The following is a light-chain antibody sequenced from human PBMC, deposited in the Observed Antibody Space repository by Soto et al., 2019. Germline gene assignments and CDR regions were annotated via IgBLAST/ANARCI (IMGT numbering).Light chain of an antibody. J-gene: IGKJ3*01. CDR2: AAS. Sequence: AIQLTQSPSSLYASVGDRVTITCRASQAIRTALGWYQQKPGKVPKLLIYAASILQSGVPSRFSGSGSGTDFTLTISSLQPEDFATYYCQHLNNYPPFTFGPGTKVD. CDR3: QHLNNYPPFT. CDR1: QAIRTA. V-gene: IGKV1-6*01.